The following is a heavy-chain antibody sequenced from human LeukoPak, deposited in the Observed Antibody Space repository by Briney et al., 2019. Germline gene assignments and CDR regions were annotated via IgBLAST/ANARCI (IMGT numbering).Heavy chain of an antibody. CDR3: ANDIVVVPAARGPRDYFDY. V-gene: IGHV3-23*01. CDR1: GFTFSSYA. D-gene: IGHD2-2*01. CDR2: INGSGGST. Sequence: EGSLRLSCAASGFTFSSYAMSWVRQAPGKGLEWVSAINGSGGSTYYADSVKGRFTISRDNSKNTLYLQMNSLRAEDTAVYYCANDIVVVPAARGPRDYFDYWGQGTLVTVSS. J-gene: IGHJ4*02.